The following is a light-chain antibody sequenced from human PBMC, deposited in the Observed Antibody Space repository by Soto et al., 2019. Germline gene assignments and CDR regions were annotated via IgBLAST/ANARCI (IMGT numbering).Light chain of an antibody. Sequence: EIVLTQSPATLSLSPGERATLSCRASQSVSSYLAWYQQKPGQAPRLLIYGASNRATDIPARFSGSGSGTDLTLTISTLGFEDFAVYYCQQCGNWPRTFGQGTKLEIK. CDR1: QSVSSY. CDR3: QQCGNWPRT. CDR2: GAS. V-gene: IGKV3-11*01. J-gene: IGKJ2*01.